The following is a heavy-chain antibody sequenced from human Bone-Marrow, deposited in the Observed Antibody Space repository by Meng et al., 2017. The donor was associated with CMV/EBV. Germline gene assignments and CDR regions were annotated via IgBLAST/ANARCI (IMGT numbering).Heavy chain of an antibody. V-gene: IGHV4-59*01. Sequence: SETLSLTCTVSGGSISSYYWSWIRQPPGKGLEWIGYIYYSGSTNYNPSLKSRVTISVDTSKNQFPLKLSSVTAADTAVYYCARATRDYYYDSSGYFYFDYWGQGTLVTVSS. CDR1: GGSISSYY. D-gene: IGHD3-22*01. CDR3: ARATRDYYYDSSGYFYFDY. CDR2: IYYSGST. J-gene: IGHJ4*02.